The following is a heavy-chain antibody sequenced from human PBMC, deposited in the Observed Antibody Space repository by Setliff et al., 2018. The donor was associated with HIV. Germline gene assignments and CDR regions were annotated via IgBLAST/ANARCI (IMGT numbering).Heavy chain of an antibody. CDR2: IDSFKGNT. J-gene: IGHJ6*03. Sequence: ASVKVSCKTSGYTYTDSRITWVRRAPGQGLEWMGWIDSFKGNTKYAQKFQGRVTMITDTSTNTAYMELKSLRSDDTAVYYCARYRDSSDPGFYYMDIWGKGTTVTVSS. CDR1: GYTYTDSR. V-gene: IGHV1-18*01. CDR3: ARYRDSSDPGFYYMDI. D-gene: IGHD3-22*01.